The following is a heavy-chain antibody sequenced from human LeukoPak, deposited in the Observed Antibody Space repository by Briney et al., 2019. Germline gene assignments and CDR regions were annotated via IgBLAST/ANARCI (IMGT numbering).Heavy chain of an antibody. V-gene: IGHV4-34*01. Sequence: TSSETLSLTCAVYGGSFSGYYWSWIRQPPGKGLEWIGEINHSGSTNYNPSLKSRVTISVDTSKNQFSLKLSSVTAADTAVYYCARGCRFYDSSAKRRGNWFDPWGQGTLVTVSS. CDR2: INHSGST. CDR3: ARGCRFYDSSAKRRGNWFDP. CDR1: GGSFSGYY. D-gene: IGHD3-22*01. J-gene: IGHJ5*02.